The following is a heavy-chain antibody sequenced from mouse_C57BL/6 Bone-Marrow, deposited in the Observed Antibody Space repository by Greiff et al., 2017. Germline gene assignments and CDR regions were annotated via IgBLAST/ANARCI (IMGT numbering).Heavy chain of an antibody. V-gene: IGHV1-26*01. CDR2: INPNNGGT. D-gene: IGHD2-4*01. CDR1: GYTFTDYY. J-gene: IGHJ3*01. Sequence: EVQLQQSGPELVKPGASVKISCKASGYTFTDYYMNWVKQSHGKSLEWIGDINPNNGGTSYNQKFKGKATLTVDKSSSTAYMELRSLTSEDSAVXYCARRRDYDYPAWFAYWGQGTLVTVSA. CDR3: ARRRDYDYPAWFAY.